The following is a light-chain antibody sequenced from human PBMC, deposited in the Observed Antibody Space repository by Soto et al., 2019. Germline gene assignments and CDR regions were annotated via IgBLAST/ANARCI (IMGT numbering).Light chain of an antibody. CDR2: LGS. J-gene: IGKJ5*01. CDR1: QSLLHSNGYNY. CDR3: MQALQTRIT. Sequence: DIVMTQSPLSLPVTPGEPASISCRSSQSLLHSNGYNYLDWYLQKPGQSPQLLIYLGSNRASGVPDRFSGSGLGTDFTLKISRVEAEDVGVYYCMQALQTRITFGQGTRLEIK. V-gene: IGKV2-28*01.